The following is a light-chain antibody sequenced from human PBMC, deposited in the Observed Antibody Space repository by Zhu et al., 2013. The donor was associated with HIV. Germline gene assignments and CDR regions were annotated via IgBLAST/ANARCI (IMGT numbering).Light chain of an antibody. CDR3: QQSYSFPT. J-gene: IGKJ1*01. CDR2: GAS. CDR1: QIINTL. Sequence: DIQMTQSPSSLFASVGDRVTISCRSSQIINTLLNWYQQKPGKAPTLLISGASRMQVGVPPRFSGSGSGTVFTLTISNVHPEDNATYYCQQSYSFPTFGQGTKVEIK. V-gene: IGKV1-39*01.